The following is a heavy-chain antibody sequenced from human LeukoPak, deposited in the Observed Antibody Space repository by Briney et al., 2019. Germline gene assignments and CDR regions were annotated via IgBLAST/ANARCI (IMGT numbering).Heavy chain of an antibody. D-gene: IGHD4-17*01. V-gene: IGHV4-34*01. CDR1: GGSFSGYY. J-gene: IGHJ3*02. CDR3: ARRNYGDSDDAFDI. CDR2: IYYSGST. Sequence: SETLSLTCAVYGGSFSGYYWSWIRQPPGKGLEWIGSIYYSGSTYYNPSLKSRVAFSVDTSKNQFSLKMDSLTAADTAVYYCARRNYGDSDDAFDIWGQGTMVTVSS.